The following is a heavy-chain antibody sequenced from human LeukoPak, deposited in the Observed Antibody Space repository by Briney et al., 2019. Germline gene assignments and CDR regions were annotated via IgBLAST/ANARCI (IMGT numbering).Heavy chain of an antibody. J-gene: IGHJ3*02. CDR3: ARLMITFGGVSRAFDI. CDR2: IYTSGST. V-gene: IGHV4-4*07. Sequence: SETLSLTCTVSGGSISSYYWSWIRQPAGKGLEWIGRIYTSGSTNYNPSLKSRVTVSVDTSKNQFSLKLSSVTAADTAVYYCARLMITFGGVSRAFDIWGQGTMVTVSS. D-gene: IGHD3-16*01. CDR1: GGSISSYY.